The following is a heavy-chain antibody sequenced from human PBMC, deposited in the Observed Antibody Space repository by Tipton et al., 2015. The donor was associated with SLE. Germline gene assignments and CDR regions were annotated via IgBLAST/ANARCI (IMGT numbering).Heavy chain of an antibody. D-gene: IGHD6-25*01. V-gene: IGHV3-21*03. CDR3: ARGFLGMKAAQYYFDY. CDR1: GFTFSNYP. CDR2: ISSGSDYI. J-gene: IGHJ4*02. Sequence: SLRLSCAASGFTFSNYPLNWVRQAPGKGLEWVSSISSGSDYIYYADSVKGRFTISRDNAKKSLYLQMNSLRAEDTAVYYCARGFLGMKAAQYYFDYWGQGTLVTVSS.